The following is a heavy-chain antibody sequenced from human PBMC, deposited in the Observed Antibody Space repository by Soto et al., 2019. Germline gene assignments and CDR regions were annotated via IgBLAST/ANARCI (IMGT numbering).Heavy chain of an antibody. D-gene: IGHD2-15*01. CDR3: ACKAAGYCSGGSCYYMGV. J-gene: IGHJ6*03. V-gene: IGHV3-23*01. CDR2: ISDSGDTT. Sequence: EVQLLDSGGGLVQPGGSLRLSCVASGFTFNNYGVSWVRQAPGKGLEWVSSISDSGDTTYYAGSVKGRFTISRDNSKNTMYLEMNSLRVEDTALYYCACKAAGYCSGGSCYYMGVWGKGTTVAVSS. CDR1: GFTFNNYG.